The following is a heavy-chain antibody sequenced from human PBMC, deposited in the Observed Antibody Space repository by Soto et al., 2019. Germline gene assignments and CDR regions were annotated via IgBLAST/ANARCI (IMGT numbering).Heavy chain of an antibody. J-gene: IGHJ3*02. Sequence: GGSLRLSCTASGFTFGDYAMSWFRQAPGKGLEWVGFIRSKAYGGTTEYAASVKGRFTISRDDSKSIAYLQMNSLKTEDTAVYYCTGYYYDSSGYPEDAFEIWGQGTMVTVSS. V-gene: IGHV3-49*03. D-gene: IGHD3-22*01. CDR2: IRSKAYGGTT. CDR1: GFTFGDYA. CDR3: TGYYYDSSGYPEDAFEI.